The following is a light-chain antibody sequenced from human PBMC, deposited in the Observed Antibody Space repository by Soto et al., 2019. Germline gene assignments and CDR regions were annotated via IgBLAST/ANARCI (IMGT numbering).Light chain of an antibody. CDR3: CSYAGSYSWM. J-gene: IGLJ3*02. V-gene: IGLV2-11*01. CDR1: SSDVGAYNY. CDR2: DVS. Sequence: QSALTQPRSVSGSLGQSVTISCTGTSSDVGAYNYVSWYQQHPGKAPKLMVYDVSQRPSGVPDRFSGSKSGKTASLTISGLQADDDGDYFCCSYAGSYSWMFGGGTKLTVL.